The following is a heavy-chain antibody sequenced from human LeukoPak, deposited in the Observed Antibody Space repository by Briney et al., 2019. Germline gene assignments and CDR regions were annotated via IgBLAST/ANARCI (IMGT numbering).Heavy chain of an antibody. J-gene: IGHJ4*02. CDR2: ISGSGGST. V-gene: IGHV3-23*01. Sequence: GGSLRLSCAASGFTFSSYAMSWVRQAPGKGLEWVSAISGSGGSTYYADSVKGRFTISRDNSKNTLYLQMNSLRAEDTAVYYCAKDLEEVGATLGTLRDGDYWGQGTLVTVSS. CDR3: AKDLEEVGATLGTLRDGDY. D-gene: IGHD1-26*01. CDR1: GFTFSSYA.